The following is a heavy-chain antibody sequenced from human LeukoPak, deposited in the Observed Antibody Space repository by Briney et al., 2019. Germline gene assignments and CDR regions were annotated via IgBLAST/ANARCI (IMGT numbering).Heavy chain of an antibody. V-gene: IGHV4-39*01. D-gene: IGHD2-2*01. CDR3: ARHVAYCSDTRCYSACYFHL. J-gene: IGHJ2*01. CDR2: IYYSGST. CDR1: GGAITSSSHY. Sequence: SETLSLTCSVSGGAITSSSHYWGWSRQSQEKGVEWIVSIYYSGSTYYNPSHNSRTTLSINTSTRQFSRKLNSVPAADTAIFYRARHVAYCSDTRCYSACYFHLWGRGTLVTVSS.